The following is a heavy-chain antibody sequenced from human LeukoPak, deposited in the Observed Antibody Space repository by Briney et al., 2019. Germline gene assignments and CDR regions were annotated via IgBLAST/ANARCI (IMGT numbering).Heavy chain of an antibody. CDR2: TYNRGST. Sequence: SQTLSLTCPVSGGSISSGACYWRWIRQRPGKGLEWIGYTYNRGSTSYNPSLKSRVTISQDTSKTQSSLKLSSVTAADTALYYCATNAENRAAECIQRSGQGTLVTVSS. V-gene: IGHV4-31*03. D-gene: IGHD2-8*01. J-gene: IGHJ1*01. CDR3: ATNAENRAAECIQR. CDR1: GGSISSGACY.